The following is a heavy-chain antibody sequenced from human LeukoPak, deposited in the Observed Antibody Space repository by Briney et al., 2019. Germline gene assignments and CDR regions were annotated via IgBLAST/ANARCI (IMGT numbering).Heavy chain of an antibody. V-gene: IGHV4-39*01. CDR1: GGSISSSSYY. J-gene: IGHJ5*02. D-gene: IGHD1-7*01. CDR3: ARSPITGTTLNWFDP. Sequence: PSETLSLTCTVSGGSISSSSYYWGWIRQPPGKGLEWIGSIYYSGSTYYNPSLKSRVTISVDTSKNQFSLKLSSVTAADTAVYYCARSPITGTTLNWFDPWGQGTLVTVSS. CDR2: IYYSGST.